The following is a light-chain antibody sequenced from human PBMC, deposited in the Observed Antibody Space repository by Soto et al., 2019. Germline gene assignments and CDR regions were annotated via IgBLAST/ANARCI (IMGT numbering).Light chain of an antibody. J-gene: IGKJ3*01. V-gene: IGKV3-20*01. Sequence: EIVLTQSPGTLSLSPGERATLSCRASQSVSSSYLAWYQQKPGQAPRLLIYGASSRATGIPDRFSGSESGTDFNLIISRLQPEDFAVYYCQQYGSSLLFTFGAGTKVDI. CDR2: GAS. CDR3: QQYGSSLLFT. CDR1: QSVSSSY.